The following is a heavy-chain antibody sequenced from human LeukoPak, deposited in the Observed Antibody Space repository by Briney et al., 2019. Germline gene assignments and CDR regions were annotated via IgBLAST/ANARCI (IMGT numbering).Heavy chain of an antibody. Sequence: GGSLRLSCAASGLTFSSYGMHWVRQAPGKGLEWVAFIRYDGSNKYYADSVKGRFTISRDNSKNTLYLQMNSLRAEDTAVYYCAKLAATIRDDAFDIWGQGTMVTVSS. CDR2: IRYDGSNK. V-gene: IGHV3-30*02. D-gene: IGHD5-12*01. CDR1: GLTFSSYG. J-gene: IGHJ3*02. CDR3: AKLAATIRDDAFDI.